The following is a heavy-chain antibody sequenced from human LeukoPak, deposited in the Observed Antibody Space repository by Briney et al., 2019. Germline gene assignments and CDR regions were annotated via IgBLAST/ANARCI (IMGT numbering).Heavy chain of an antibody. CDR2: ISAYNRDT. CDR3: ARDPSNTSGWSPYFDY. V-gene: IGHV1-18*04. D-gene: IGHD6-13*01. CDR1: GYTYTNYG. J-gene: IGHJ4*02. Sequence: ASVKDSCKASGYTYTNYGITWVRQAPGQGLEWMGWISAYNRDTNYAQNLQGRVTLITESSTNTAYMELRSLRSDDTAVYYCARDPSNTSGWSPYFDYWGQGTLVTVSA.